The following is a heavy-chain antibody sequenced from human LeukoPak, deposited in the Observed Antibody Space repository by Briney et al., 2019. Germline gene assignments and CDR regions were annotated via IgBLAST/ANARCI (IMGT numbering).Heavy chain of an antibody. J-gene: IGHJ4*02. CDR3: ARGPNKYYDFWSGYYVLFDY. Sequence: GGSLRLSCAASGFTFSSYAMSWVRQAPGKGLEWVSAISGSGGSTYYADSVKGRFTISRDNAKNSLYLQMNSLRDEDTAVYYCARGPNKYYDFWSGYYVLFDYWGQGTLVTVSS. D-gene: IGHD3-3*01. CDR2: ISGSGGST. CDR1: GFTFSSYA. V-gene: IGHV3-23*01.